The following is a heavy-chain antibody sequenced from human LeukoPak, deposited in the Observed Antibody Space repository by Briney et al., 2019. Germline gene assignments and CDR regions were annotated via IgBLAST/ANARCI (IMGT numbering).Heavy chain of an antibody. D-gene: IGHD2-15*01. J-gene: IGHJ6*03. CDR1: GFTFSSYA. V-gene: IGHV3-30*02. CDR3: AKTHGPYCSGGTCLDYYYYMDV. Sequence: GGSLRLSCAASGFTFSSYAMSWVRQAPGKGLEWVAFVRYDETNKYYVDSVKGRFTISRDNSKNTLYLQMNSLRVEDTAIYYCAKTHGPYCSGGTCLDYYYYMDVWGKGATVTVSS. CDR2: VRYDETNK.